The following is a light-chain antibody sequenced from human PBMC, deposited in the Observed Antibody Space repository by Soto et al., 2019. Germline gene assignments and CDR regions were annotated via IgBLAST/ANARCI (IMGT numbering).Light chain of an antibody. CDR1: QTLDSM. V-gene: IGKV3-15*01. CDR2: SAS. CDR3: QQYKDWPTT. J-gene: IGKJ1*01. Sequence: IVLTQSPATLSVSPGERATLSCWASQTLDSMVAWYQQKSGQAPRLLIYSASARATGVPARFSGYGSGTDFTLTISRLQSEDLGVYYFQQYKDWPTTFGQGTKVEV.